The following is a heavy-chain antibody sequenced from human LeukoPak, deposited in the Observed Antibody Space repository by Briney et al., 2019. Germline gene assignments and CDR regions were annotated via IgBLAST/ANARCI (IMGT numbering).Heavy chain of an antibody. D-gene: IGHD1-1*01. CDR1: PGSTRSYF. V-gene: IGHV4-59*08. Sequence: SENPSPTRPVSPGSTRSYFWKWLRDAPREGQEWIGYIYYTGTTKYNPSLTSRVTISIDTSKNQFSLKLSSVTAADTAVYYCATSVGTTGTTWGQGTLVIVSS. CDR2: IYYTGTT. CDR3: ATSVGTTGTT. J-gene: IGHJ4*02.